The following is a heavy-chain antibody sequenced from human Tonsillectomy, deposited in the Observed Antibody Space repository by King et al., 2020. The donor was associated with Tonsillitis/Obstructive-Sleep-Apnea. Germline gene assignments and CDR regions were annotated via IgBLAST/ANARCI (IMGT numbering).Heavy chain of an antibody. V-gene: IGHV4-39*01. J-gene: IGHJ4*02. CDR2: IYYSGST. Sequence: QLQESGPGLVKPSETLSLTCTVSGGSISSSSYSWGWIRQPPGKGLEWIGNIYYSGSTYYNASLKSRITISVDTSKNQFSLKLSSVTAADTAVYYCARFTLRYYYFDYRGQGTLVTVSS. CDR1: GGSISSSSYS. D-gene: IGHD3-16*01. CDR3: ARFTLRYYYFDY.